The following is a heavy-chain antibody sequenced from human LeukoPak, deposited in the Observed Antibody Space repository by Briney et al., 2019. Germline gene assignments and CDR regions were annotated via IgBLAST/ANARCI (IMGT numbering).Heavy chain of an antibody. CDR1: GYSISSGYY. J-gene: IGHJ4*02. Sequence: SETLSLTCTVSGYSISSGYYWGWIRPPPGKGLGWIGRIYHGGSTYFNPSLKSRVTMSVDTSKNQFSLKLNSVTAADTAVYYCARDHLLDYWGQGSLVTVSS. CDR2: IYHGGST. V-gene: IGHV4-38-2*02. CDR3: ARDHLLDY.